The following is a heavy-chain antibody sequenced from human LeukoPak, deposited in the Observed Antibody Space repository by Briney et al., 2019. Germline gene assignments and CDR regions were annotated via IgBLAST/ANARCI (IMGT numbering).Heavy chain of an antibody. D-gene: IGHD3-16*01. J-gene: IGHJ5*02. V-gene: IGHV4-59*01. CDR1: GGSLNSDY. CDR3: ARVGGFHLQFDP. Sequence: SETLSLTCTVSGGSLNSDYWSWIRQPPGKGLEWIGYIYHSGGTYYNPSLESRVTVSVDTSKKHYSLKLTSVTAADTAVYYCARVGGFHLQFDPWGQGTLVTVSS. CDR2: IYHSGGT.